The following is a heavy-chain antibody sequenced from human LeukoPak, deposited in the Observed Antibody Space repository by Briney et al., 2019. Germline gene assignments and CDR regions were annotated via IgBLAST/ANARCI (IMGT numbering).Heavy chain of an antibody. CDR1: GFTFSSYA. D-gene: IGHD6-19*01. CDR3: ARGIAVAGTELAD. J-gene: IGHJ4*02. CDR2: IRYDGSIK. V-gene: IGHV3-30*02. Sequence: GGSLRLSCAASGFTFSSYAMHWVRQALGKGLEWVSFIRYDGSIKYYADSVEGRFTISRDNSKNTLYLQMNSLRADDTAVYYCARGIAVAGTELADWGQGTLVTVSA.